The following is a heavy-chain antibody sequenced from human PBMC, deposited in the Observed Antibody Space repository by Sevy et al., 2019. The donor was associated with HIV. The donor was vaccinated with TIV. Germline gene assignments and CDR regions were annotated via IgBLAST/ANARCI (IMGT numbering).Heavy chain of an antibody. J-gene: IGHJ4*02. CDR3: ARNSPYCSSTSCHFDY. D-gene: IGHD2-2*01. V-gene: IGHV6-1*01. CDR1: GDSVSSNSAA. Sequence: SQTLSLTCAISGDSVSSNSAAWNWIRQSPSRGLEWLGRTYYRSKLYNDYAVSVKSRITINPDTSKNQFSLQLNSVTPEDTAVYYCARNSPYCSSTSCHFDYWGQRTLVTVSS. CDR2: TYYRSKLYN.